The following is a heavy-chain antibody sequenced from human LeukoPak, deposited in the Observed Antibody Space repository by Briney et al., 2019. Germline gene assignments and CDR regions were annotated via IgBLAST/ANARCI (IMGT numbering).Heavy chain of an antibody. V-gene: IGHV3-30*04. CDR2: ISYDGTNK. CDR1: GFTFSSYA. J-gene: IGHJ4*02. D-gene: IGHD3-10*01. CDR3: ARVHWSGGGYFDY. Sequence: GGSLRLSCAASGFTFSSYAMHWVRQAPGKGLEWVAVISYDGTNKYYADSVKGRFPISRDNSKNTLYLQMNSLRAEDTAVYYCARVHWSGGGYFDYWGQGTLVTVSS.